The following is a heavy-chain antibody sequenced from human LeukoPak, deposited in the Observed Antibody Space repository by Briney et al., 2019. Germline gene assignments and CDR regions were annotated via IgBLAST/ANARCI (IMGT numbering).Heavy chain of an antibody. Sequence: AGGSLRLSCAASGFTVSSNYMSWVRQAPGKGPVWVSRINSDGSSTSYTDSVKGRFTISRDNAKNSLYLQMNSLRAEDTAVYYCARARPSSGWYTYYFDYWGQGTLVTVSS. J-gene: IGHJ4*02. CDR3: ARARPSSGWYTYYFDY. V-gene: IGHV3-74*01. D-gene: IGHD6-19*01. CDR1: GFTVSSNY. CDR2: INSDGSST.